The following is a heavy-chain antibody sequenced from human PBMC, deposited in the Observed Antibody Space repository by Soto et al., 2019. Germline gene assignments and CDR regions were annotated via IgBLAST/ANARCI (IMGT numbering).Heavy chain of an antibody. V-gene: IGHV3-53*02. CDR1: GFLVSSSY. CDR3: ARCSGWYGQCYFDC. Sequence: DVQLVETGGGLIQPGGSLRLSCAASGFLVSSSYMSWVRQAPGKGLEWGSVLYSDGRTYYADSVKGRFTISRDNPKNTLYLQMNSLSAEDTAVYYCARCSGWYGQCYFDCWGQGTLVTVSS. CDR2: LYSDGRT. D-gene: IGHD6-13*01. J-gene: IGHJ4*02.